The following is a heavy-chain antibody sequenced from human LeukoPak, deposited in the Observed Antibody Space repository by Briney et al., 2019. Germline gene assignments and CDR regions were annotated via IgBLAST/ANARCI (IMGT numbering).Heavy chain of an antibody. CDR3: ARVVYFDISGYSH. J-gene: IGHJ4*02. D-gene: IGHD3-22*01. V-gene: IGHV3-21*01. CDR1: GFIFSSYN. Sequence: GGSLRLSCEASGFIFSSYNMNWVRQAPGKGLEWVSSISSSSSYIYYADSVKGRFTISRDNAKNSLYLQMNSLRAEDTAVYYCARVVYFDISGYSHWGQGTLVTVSS. CDR2: ISSSSSYI.